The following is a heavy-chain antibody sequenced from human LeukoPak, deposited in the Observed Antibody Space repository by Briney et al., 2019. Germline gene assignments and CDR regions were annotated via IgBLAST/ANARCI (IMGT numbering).Heavy chain of an antibody. V-gene: IGHV3-21*06. CDR2: VTGSSYDI. Sequence: GGSLRLSCAASGFTFSSTAMSWVRQAPGKGLEWVASVTGSSYDIYYADSVRGRFNISRDNAKNLLFLQMNSLRAEDTAIYYCTRDADPIGLRDYWGQGTLVTVSS. D-gene: IGHD6-25*01. CDR1: GFTFSSTA. J-gene: IGHJ4*02. CDR3: TRDADPIGLRDY.